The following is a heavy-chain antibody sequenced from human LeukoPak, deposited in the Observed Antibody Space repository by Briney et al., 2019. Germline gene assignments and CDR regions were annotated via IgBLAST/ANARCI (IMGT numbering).Heavy chain of an antibody. J-gene: IGHJ6*02. D-gene: IGHD4-11*01. CDR3: ARGNARGTVSRGYYYGMDV. CDR1: GYTFTSYD. Sequence: ASVKVSCKASGYTFTSYDINWVRQATGQGLEWMGWMNPNSGNTGYAQKFQGRVTMTRNTSISTAYMELSSLRSEDTAVYYCARGNARGTVSRGYYYGMDVWGQGTTVTVSS. CDR2: MNPNSGNT. V-gene: IGHV1-8*01.